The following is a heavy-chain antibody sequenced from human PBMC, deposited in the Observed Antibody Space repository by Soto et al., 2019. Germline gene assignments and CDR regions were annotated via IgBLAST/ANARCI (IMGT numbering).Heavy chain of an antibody. CDR1: GFTFSSYG. CDR2: ISYDGSNK. CDR3: AKDRSPHYYDSSLGL. D-gene: IGHD3-22*01. J-gene: IGHJ4*02. V-gene: IGHV3-30*18. Sequence: GGSLRLSCAASGFTFSSYGMHWVRQAPGKGLEWVAVISYDGSNKYYADSVKGRFTISRDNSKNTLYLQMNSLRAEDTAVYYCAKDRSPHYYDSSLGLWGQGTLVTVSS.